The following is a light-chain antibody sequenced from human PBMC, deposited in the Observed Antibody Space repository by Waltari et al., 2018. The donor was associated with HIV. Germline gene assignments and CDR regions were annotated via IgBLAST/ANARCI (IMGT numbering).Light chain of an antibody. CDR3: QSYDSSLSGSGVV. CDR1: SPNLGAGND. Sequence: QFVLTQPPSVSGAPGQRVTLSCTGPSPNLGAGNDVHCYQQIPGRAPKLLIYGNNNRPSGVPDRFSGSKSGTSASLAITGLQAEDEADYYCQSYDSSLSGSGVVFGGGTKLTVL. CDR2: GNN. V-gene: IGLV1-40*01. J-gene: IGLJ2*01.